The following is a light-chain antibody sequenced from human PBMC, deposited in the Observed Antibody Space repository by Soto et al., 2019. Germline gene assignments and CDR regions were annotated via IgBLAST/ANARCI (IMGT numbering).Light chain of an antibody. V-gene: IGLV1-40*01. CDR2: GNS. J-gene: IGLJ3*02. Sequence: QAVVTQPPSVSGAPGQRVTISCTGSSSNIGAGYDVHWYQQLPGTAPKLLIYGNSNRPSGVPDRFSGSKSGTSASLAITGLQAEDEADYYCQSYDSGLRGVFGGGTKLTVL. CDR1: SSNIGAGYD. CDR3: QSYDSGLRGV.